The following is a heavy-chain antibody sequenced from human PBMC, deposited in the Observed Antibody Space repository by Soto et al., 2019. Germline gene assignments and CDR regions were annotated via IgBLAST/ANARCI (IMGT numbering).Heavy chain of an antibody. CDR2: ISYDGSNK. V-gene: IGHV3-30-3*01. Sequence: PGGSLRLSCAASGFTFRSYAMRWVRQAPGKGLEWVAVISYDGSNKYYADSVKGRFTISRDNSKNTLYLQMNSLRAEDTAVYYCARAPNHVYSSSWYPYYYYGMDVWGQGTTVTVSS. D-gene: IGHD6-13*01. CDR1: GFTFRSYA. CDR3: ARAPNHVYSSSWYPYYYYGMDV. J-gene: IGHJ6*02.